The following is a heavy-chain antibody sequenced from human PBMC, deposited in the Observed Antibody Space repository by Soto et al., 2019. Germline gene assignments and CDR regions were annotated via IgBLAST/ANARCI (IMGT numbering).Heavy chain of an antibody. D-gene: IGHD1-26*01. Sequence: LSLTCTGSSVSIGTYFGSWIRQPPGKGLEWIGYIYYSGTTNYNPSLKSRVTIFLDTSKNQFSLRLSSVTAADTAVYYCARGRGGTYDAFDIWGQGTLVTVSS. V-gene: IGHV4-59*01. CDR1: SVSIGTYF. CDR2: IYYSGTT. J-gene: IGHJ3*02. CDR3: ARGRGGTYDAFDI.